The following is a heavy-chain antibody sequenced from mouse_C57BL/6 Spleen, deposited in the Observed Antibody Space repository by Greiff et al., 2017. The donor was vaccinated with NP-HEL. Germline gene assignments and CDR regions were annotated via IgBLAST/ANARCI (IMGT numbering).Heavy chain of an antibody. D-gene: IGHD2-3*01. V-gene: IGHV5-6*01. CDR3: ASPIYDGYYEGYFDV. Sequence: EVQLVESGGDLVKPGGSLKLSCAASGFTFSSYGMSWVRQTPDKRLEWVATISSGGSYTYYPDSVKGRFTISRDNAKNTLYLQMSSLKSEDTAMYYCASPIYDGYYEGYFDVWGTGTTVTVSS. J-gene: IGHJ1*03. CDR2: ISSGGSYT. CDR1: GFTFSSYG.